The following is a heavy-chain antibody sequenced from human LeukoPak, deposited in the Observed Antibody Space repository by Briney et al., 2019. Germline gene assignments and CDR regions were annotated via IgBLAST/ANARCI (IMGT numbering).Heavy chain of an antibody. D-gene: IGHD6-13*01. Sequence: GGSLRRSCAASGFTFSSYSRNWVRQAPGKGLEWVSYISSSSSTKYYADSVKGRFTISRDNAKNSLYLQMNSLRAEDTAVYYCARGKSYSSSWYDYWGQGTLVTVSS. J-gene: IGHJ4*02. CDR2: ISSSSSTK. CDR3: ARGKSYSSSWYDY. V-gene: IGHV3-48*01. CDR1: GFTFSSYS.